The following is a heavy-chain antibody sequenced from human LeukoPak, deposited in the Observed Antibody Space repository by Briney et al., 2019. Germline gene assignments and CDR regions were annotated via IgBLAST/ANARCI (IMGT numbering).Heavy chain of an antibody. Sequence: GGSLRLSCAASGFTFSSYAMSWVRQAPGKGLEWVSAISGSGGSTYYADSVKGRFTISRDNSKNTLYLQMNSMRAEDTAVYYCAKDHGEMATIFCLYYWGQGTLVTVSS. CDR3: AKDHGEMATIFCLYY. CDR2: ISGSGGST. V-gene: IGHV3-23*01. J-gene: IGHJ4*02. D-gene: IGHD5-24*01. CDR1: GFTFSSYA.